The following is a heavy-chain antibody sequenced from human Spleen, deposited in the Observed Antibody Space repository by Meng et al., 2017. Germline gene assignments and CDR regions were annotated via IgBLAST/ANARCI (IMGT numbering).Heavy chain of an antibody. Sequence: QVQLQESGPGLVKTSQTLSLTCTVSGASISSANYYWSWIRQPPGKGLEWIGYISYSGSAYYNPSLKSRLTISIDTSKNQFSLNLSSVTAADTAVYYCARGGWSLDYWGQGTLVTVSS. D-gene: IGHD2-15*01. J-gene: IGHJ4*02. CDR2: ISYSGSA. CDR3: ARGGWSLDY. V-gene: IGHV4-30-4*01. CDR1: GASISSANYY.